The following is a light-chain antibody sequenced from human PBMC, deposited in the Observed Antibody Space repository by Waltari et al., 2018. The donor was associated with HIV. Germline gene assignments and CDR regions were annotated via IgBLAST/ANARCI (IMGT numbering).Light chain of an antibody. V-gene: IGLV1-40*01. CDR3: QSYDTSLSGSGV. CDR2: GNS. J-gene: IGLJ2*01. Sequence: QSVLTQPPSVSGAPGQRVTTSCTGSSSNIGAGYDVHWYQQLPGTAPRVLIYGNSKRPSGGPDRFSGSKSGTSASLAITGLQAEDEADYYCQSYDTSLSGSGVFGGGTKLTVL. CDR1: SSNIGAGYD.